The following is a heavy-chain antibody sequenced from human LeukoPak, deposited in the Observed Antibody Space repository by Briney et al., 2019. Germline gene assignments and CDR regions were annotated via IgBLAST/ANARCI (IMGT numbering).Heavy chain of an antibody. V-gene: IGHV3-74*01. Sequence: GGSLRLSCAASGFTFSTNWMHWVRQAPGKGLVWVSRINSDGSGTIYADSVKGRFTISRDNAKNTLYLQMNSLRAEDTAVYYCARDCSSTSCYRTGFDPWGQGTLVTVSS. J-gene: IGHJ5*02. D-gene: IGHD2-2*01. CDR1: GFTFSTNW. CDR2: INSDGSGT. CDR3: ARDCSSTSCYRTGFDP.